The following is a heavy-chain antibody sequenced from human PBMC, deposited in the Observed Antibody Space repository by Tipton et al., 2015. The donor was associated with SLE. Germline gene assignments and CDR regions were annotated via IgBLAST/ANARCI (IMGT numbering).Heavy chain of an antibody. CDR2: VSGTGSL. CDR1: DGSISDYY. CDR3: ARDPNDHIVVNAFDI. V-gene: IGHV4-4*07. J-gene: IGHJ3*02. D-gene: IGHD2-21*01. Sequence: TLSLTCTVSDGSISDYYWTWIRQPAGEGLEWIGRVSGTGSLNYNPSLRSRVTMSVDTSKNQFSLHLTSVTAADTAVYYCARDPNDHIVVNAFDIWGQGTMVSVSS.